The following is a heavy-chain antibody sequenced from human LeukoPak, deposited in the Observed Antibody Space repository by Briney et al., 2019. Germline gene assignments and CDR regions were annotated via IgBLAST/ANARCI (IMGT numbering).Heavy chain of an antibody. CDR2: IYYSGST. CDR1: GGSISSGSYY. CDR3: ARDAAQYCSGGSCYFGAWFDS. J-gene: IGHJ5*01. D-gene: IGHD2-15*01. Sequence: SETLSLTCTVSGGSISSGSYYWGWLRQPAGTGLEWIGYIYYSGSTYYNPSLKSRVTISVDTSKNQFSLKLSSVTAADTAVYYCARDAAQYCSGGSCYFGAWFDSWGQGTLVTVSS. V-gene: IGHV4-61*10.